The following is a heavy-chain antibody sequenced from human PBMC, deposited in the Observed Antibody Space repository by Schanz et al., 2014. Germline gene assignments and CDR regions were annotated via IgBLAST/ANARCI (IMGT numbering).Heavy chain of an antibody. D-gene: IGHD3-10*01. CDR3: AKGSGSGTYSHLDY. Sequence: QVQLVESGGGLVKPGGSLRLSCAASGFIFRAYYMSLIRQAPGKGMECIAYINAGSSHTYFAESVKGRFTISRDNAKNSLYLQMNSLGLEDTGVYFCAKGSGSGTYSHLDYWGQGTLVTVSS. CDR2: INAGSSHT. V-gene: IGHV3-11*06. J-gene: IGHJ4*02. CDR1: GFIFRAYY.